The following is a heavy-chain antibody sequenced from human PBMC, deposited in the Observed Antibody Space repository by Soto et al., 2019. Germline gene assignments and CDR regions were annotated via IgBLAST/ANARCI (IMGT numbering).Heavy chain of an antibody. CDR1: GFSFSSYA. V-gene: IGHV3-23*01. Sequence: EVQLLESGGGLVQPGGSLVLCCAASGFSFSSYAMSWVRQAPGKGLEWVTSISGGGNDAYYADSVKGRFTISRGNSRNTLYQQMNSLIADDTAVHYCARSLFLASTGIEPFDFWGQGTLVTVSS. CDR2: ISGGGNDA. CDR3: ARSLFLASTGIEPFDF. J-gene: IGHJ4*02. D-gene: IGHD6-13*01.